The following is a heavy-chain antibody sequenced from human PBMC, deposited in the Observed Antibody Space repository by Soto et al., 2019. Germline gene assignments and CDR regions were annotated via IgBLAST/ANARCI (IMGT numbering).Heavy chain of an antibody. CDR2: ISGRGTNT. CDR1: GSISTTTP. J-gene: IGHJ4*02. V-gene: IGHV3-23*01. CDR3: ATSFRYFDN. Sequence: EVQLLESGGGLVQPGGSLRLSCAASGSISTTTPLSWVRQARGKGLEWVSTISGRGTNTYYADSVKGRFIISRDNLKNTVNLQMNGLGVEDTAIYYCATSFRYFDNWGQGTRVTVSS.